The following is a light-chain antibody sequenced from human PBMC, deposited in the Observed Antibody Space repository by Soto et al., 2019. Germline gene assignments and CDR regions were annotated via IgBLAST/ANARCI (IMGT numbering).Light chain of an antibody. CDR3: QQCSTFPRT. Sequence: DIQMTQSPSTLSASVGDRVTITCRASQSISTWLAWYQQKPGKAPKLLIYKASSLEGGVPSRFSGSGSGTEFTLTISSLQPDDFATYYGQQCSTFPRTFGQGTKVEIK. CDR2: KAS. CDR1: QSISTW. V-gene: IGKV1-5*03. J-gene: IGKJ1*01.